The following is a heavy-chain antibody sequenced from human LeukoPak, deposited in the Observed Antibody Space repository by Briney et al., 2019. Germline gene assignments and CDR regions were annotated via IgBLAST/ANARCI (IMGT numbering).Heavy chain of an antibody. J-gene: IGHJ5*02. V-gene: IGHV4-4*07. Sequence: SETLFLTCTVSGGPISSYYWSWIRQPAGKGLEWIGRIYTSGSTNYNPSLKSRVTMSVDTSKNQFSLKLSSVTAADTAVYYCARASTVTTFNWFDPWGQGTLVTVSS. CDR3: ARASTVTTFNWFDP. CDR2: IYTSGST. D-gene: IGHD4-11*01. CDR1: GGPISSYY.